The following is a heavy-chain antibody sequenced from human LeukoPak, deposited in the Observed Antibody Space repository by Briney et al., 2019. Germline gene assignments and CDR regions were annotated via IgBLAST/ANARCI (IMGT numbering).Heavy chain of an antibody. CDR1: GGSISSYY. Sequence: ASETLSLTCTVSGGSISSYYWSWIRQPPGKGLEWIGYIYYSGSTNYNPSLKSRVTISVDTSKNQFSLKLSSVTAADTAVYYCAREGPGYSSTTPAYYYYYMDVWGKGTTVTISS. D-gene: IGHD6-13*01. CDR2: IYYSGST. J-gene: IGHJ6*03. V-gene: IGHV4-59*01. CDR3: AREGPGYSSTTPAYYYYYMDV.